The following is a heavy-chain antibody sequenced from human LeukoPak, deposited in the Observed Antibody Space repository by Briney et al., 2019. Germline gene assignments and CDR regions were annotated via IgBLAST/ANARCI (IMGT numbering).Heavy chain of an antibody. Sequence: GGSLRLSCAASGFTFSSYGMHWVRQAPGKGLEWVAVIWYDGSNKYYADSVKGRFTISRDNAKNSLYLQMNSLRAEDTAVYYCARGVVYFDYWGQGTLVTVSS. CDR2: IWYDGSNK. J-gene: IGHJ4*02. V-gene: IGHV3-33*01. CDR1: GFTFSSYG. CDR3: ARGVVYFDY. D-gene: IGHD2-15*01.